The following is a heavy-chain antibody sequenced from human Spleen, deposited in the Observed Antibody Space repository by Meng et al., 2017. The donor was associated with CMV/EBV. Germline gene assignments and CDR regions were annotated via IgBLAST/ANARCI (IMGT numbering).Heavy chain of an antibody. Sequence: ASVKVSCKASAYTFTDYYLHWVRQAPGQGLEWMGWINPHSGGTSFAQKFQGRVAMTRDTSTSTAYMELSRLRSDDSAVYYCARADFWSGYSQYFQHWGQGTLVTVSS. CDR3: ARADFWSGYSQYFQH. D-gene: IGHD3-3*01. CDR2: INPHSGGT. V-gene: IGHV1-2*02. CDR1: AYTFTDYY. J-gene: IGHJ1*01.